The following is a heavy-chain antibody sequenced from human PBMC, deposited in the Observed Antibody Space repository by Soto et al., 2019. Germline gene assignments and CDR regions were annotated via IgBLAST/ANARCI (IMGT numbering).Heavy chain of an antibody. J-gene: IGHJ6*02. D-gene: IGHD1-7*01. V-gene: IGHV3-21*01. CDR3: ARDLRTHYYYYGMDV. CDR2: ISSSSSYI. Sequence: EVQLVESGGGLVKPGGSLRLSCAASGFTFSSYSMNWVRQAPGKGLEWVSSISSSSSYIYYADSVKGRFTISRDNAKNSLYLQMNSLRAEDTAVYYCARDLRTHYYYYGMDVWGQGTTVTVSS. CDR1: GFTFSSYS.